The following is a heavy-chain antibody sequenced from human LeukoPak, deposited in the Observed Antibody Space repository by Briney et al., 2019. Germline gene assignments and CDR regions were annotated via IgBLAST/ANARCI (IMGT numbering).Heavy chain of an antibody. J-gene: IGHJ4*02. CDR3: ARVDRIAAAGFY. CDR1: GGSISSSSYY. V-gene: IGHV4-39*07. Sequence: SETLSLTCTVSGGSISSSSYYWGWIRQPPGKGLEWMGSIYYSGSTYYNPSLKSRVTISVDTSKNQFSLKLSSVTAADTAVYYCARVDRIAAAGFYWGQGTLVTVSS. D-gene: IGHD6-13*01. CDR2: IYYSGST.